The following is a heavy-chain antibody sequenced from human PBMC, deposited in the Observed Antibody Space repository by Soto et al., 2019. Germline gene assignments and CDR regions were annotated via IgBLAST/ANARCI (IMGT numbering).Heavy chain of an antibody. CDR3: ARYIVVVPAAAYYYYYGMDV. CDR2: IIPIFGTA. V-gene: IGHV1-69*13. Sequence: ASVKVSCKASGGTFSSYAISWVRQAPGQGLEWMGGIIPIFGTANYAQKFQGRVTITADESTSTAYMELSSLRSEDTAVYYFARYIVVVPAAAYYYYYGMDVWGQGTTVTVSS. D-gene: IGHD2-2*01. CDR1: GGTFSSYA. J-gene: IGHJ6*02.